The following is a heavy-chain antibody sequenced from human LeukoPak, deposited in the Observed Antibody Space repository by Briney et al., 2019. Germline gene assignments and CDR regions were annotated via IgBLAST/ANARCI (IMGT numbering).Heavy chain of an antibody. Sequence: SETLSLTCTVSGGSISSYYWSWIRQPAGKGLEWIGRIYTSGSTNYNPSLKSRVTMSVDTSKNQFSLKLNSLTAADTAVYYCARRFNSGNDDVFDIWGQGTMVAVSS. CDR1: GGSISSYY. J-gene: IGHJ3*02. CDR2: IYTSGST. V-gene: IGHV4-4*07. CDR3: ARRFNSGNDDVFDI. D-gene: IGHD1-1*01.